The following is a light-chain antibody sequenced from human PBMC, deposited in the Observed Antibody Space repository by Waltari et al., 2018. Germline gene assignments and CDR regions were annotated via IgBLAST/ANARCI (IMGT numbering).Light chain of an antibody. CDR1: PSLNVPY. V-gene: IGKV3-20*01. Sequence: EIVLTQSPGTLSLSPGEKAILSCRASPSLNVPYVAWYQHKSGQAPRLLIYGALYRAADIPDRFSGSGSGTDFTLTITRLEPDDFAVYYCQQYDTSPGTFGQGTRLEMK. J-gene: IGKJ2*01. CDR2: GAL. CDR3: QQYDTSPGT.